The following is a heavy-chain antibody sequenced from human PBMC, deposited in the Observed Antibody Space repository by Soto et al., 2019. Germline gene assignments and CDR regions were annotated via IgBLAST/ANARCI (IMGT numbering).Heavy chain of an antibody. CDR3: AKADYYDPPRAFDY. V-gene: IGHV3-23*01. J-gene: IGHJ4*02. CDR1: GLTFSSYA. D-gene: IGHD3-22*01. Sequence: GGSLRLSCAASGLTFSSYAMGWVRQAPGKGLEWVSAISGSGGSTYYADSVKGRFTISRDNSKNTLYLQMNSLRAEDTAVYYCAKADYYDPPRAFDYWGQGTLVTVSS. CDR2: ISGSGGST.